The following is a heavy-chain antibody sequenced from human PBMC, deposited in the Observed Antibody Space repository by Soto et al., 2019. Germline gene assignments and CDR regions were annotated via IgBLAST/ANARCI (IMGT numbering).Heavy chain of an antibody. CDR3: ASYYYYDSSVSAFDI. Sequence: GGSGQVCFQAYGGTFSRETISLVRQAPGQGLEWIGGMIPIFGTANYAQKFHGRVTITADESTSTAYMALSSLRSEDTAVYYCASYYYYDSSVSAFDIWGQGTMVTVSS. D-gene: IGHD3-22*01. CDR1: GGTFSRET. V-gene: IGHV1-69*13. J-gene: IGHJ3*02. CDR2: MIPIFGTA.